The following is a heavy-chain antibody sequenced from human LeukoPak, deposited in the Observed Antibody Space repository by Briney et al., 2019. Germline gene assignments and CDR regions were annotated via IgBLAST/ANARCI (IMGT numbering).Heavy chain of an antibody. Sequence: GASVKVPCKASGYTFTSYDINWVRQAPGQGLEWMGGIIPIFGTANYAQKFQGRVTITADESTSTAYMELSSLRSEDTAVYYCARDLGSYRETYYFDYWGQGTLVTVSS. D-gene: IGHD1-26*01. CDR3: ARDLGSYRETYYFDY. CDR1: GYTFTSYD. J-gene: IGHJ4*02. CDR2: IIPIFGTA. V-gene: IGHV1-69*13.